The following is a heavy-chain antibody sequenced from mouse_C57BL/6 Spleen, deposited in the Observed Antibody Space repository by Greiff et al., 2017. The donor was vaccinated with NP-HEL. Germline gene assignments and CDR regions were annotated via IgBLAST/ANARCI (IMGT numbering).Heavy chain of an antibody. D-gene: IGHD1-1*01. Sequence: EVQLQESGPGLVKPSQSLSLTCSVTGYSITSGYYWNWIRQFPGNKLEWMGYISYDGSNNYNPSLKNRIPITRDTSKNQFFLKLNSVTTEDTATYYCARVITTVVADYYAMDYWGQGTSVTVSS. V-gene: IGHV3-6*01. CDR3: ARVITTVVADYYAMDY. CDR1: GYSITSGYY. J-gene: IGHJ4*01. CDR2: ISYDGSN.